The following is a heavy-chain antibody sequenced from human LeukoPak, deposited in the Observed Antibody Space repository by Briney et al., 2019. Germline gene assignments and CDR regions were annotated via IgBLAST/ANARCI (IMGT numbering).Heavy chain of an antibody. Sequence: GGSLRLSCAASGNYWMHWVRQAPGEGLVWVSHINSDGSWTSYADSVKGRFTISKDNAKNTVYLQMNNLRAEDTAVYYCVSFYETYWGRGTLVTVSS. CDR3: VSFYETY. D-gene: IGHD2-2*01. CDR1: GNYW. CDR2: INSDGSWT. J-gene: IGHJ4*02. V-gene: IGHV3-74*01.